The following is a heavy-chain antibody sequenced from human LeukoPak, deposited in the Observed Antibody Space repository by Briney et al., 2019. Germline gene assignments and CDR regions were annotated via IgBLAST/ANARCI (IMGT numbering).Heavy chain of an antibody. CDR2: ISYSGST. V-gene: IGHV4-59*01. CDR1: GGSISPYF. Sequence: SETLSLTCTVSGGSISPYFWSWIRQPPGKGLEWIGYISYSGSTNYNPSLKSRVTIPVDTSKNQFSLQLSSVTAADTAGYYCARDDYRGVTNFDPWGQGTLVTVSS. D-gene: IGHD3-10*01. J-gene: IGHJ5*02. CDR3: ARDDYRGVTNFDP.